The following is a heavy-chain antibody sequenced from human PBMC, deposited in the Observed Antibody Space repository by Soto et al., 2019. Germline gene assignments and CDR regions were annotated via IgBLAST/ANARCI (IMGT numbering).Heavy chain of an antibody. Sequence: QVQLQESGPGLVKPSQTQSLTCTVSGGSISSGGYYWSWIRQHPGKGLEWIGYIYYSGSTYYNPSLKSRVTISVDTSKNQFSLKLSSVTAADTAVYYCARVVGRYCSGGSCRENWFDPWGQGTLVTVSS. D-gene: IGHD2-15*01. CDR3: ARVVGRYCSGGSCRENWFDP. J-gene: IGHJ5*02. CDR2: IYYSGST. V-gene: IGHV4-31*03. CDR1: GGSISSGGYY.